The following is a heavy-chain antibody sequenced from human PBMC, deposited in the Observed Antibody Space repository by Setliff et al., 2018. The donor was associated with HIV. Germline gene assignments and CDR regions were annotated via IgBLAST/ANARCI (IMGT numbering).Heavy chain of an antibody. CDR2: IVPIFGTA. J-gene: IGHJ6*03. D-gene: IGHD3-3*01. Sequence: ASVKVSCKASGGTFRSHEISWVRQAPGQGLEWMGGIVPIFGTANYAQKFQGRVTITADESTSTAYMELSSLRSEDTAVYYCARDGYYNSWSGYGYYYYYMDVWGKGTTVTVSS. V-gene: IGHV1-69*13. CDR1: GGTFRSHE. CDR3: ARDGYYNSWSGYGYYYYYMDV.